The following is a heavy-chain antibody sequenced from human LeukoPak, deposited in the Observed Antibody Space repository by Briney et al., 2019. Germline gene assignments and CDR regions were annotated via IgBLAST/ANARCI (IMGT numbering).Heavy chain of an antibody. CDR1: HYSISSNYY. CDR3: ARSSGYMSY. Sequence: PSETLSLTCTASHYSISSNYYWGWIRPPPGKGPEWIGSIYHSGSTYYNPSLKSRVTISVDTSKNQFSLKLTSVTAADTAVYYCARSSGYMSYWGQGTLVTVSS. J-gene: IGHJ4*02. CDR2: IYHSGST. V-gene: IGHV4-38-2*02. D-gene: IGHD3-22*01.